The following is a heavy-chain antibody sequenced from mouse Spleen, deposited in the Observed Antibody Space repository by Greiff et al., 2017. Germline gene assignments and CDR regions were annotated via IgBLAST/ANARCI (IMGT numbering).Heavy chain of an antibody. J-gene: IGHJ1*03. CDR2: ISNGGGST. Sequence: EVQGVESGGGLVQPGGSLKLSCAASGFTFSDYYMYWVRQTPEKRLEWVAYISNGGGSTYYPDTVKGRFTISRDNAKNTLYLQMSRLKSEDTAMYYCARGGGSSYWYFDVWGTGTTVTVSS. V-gene: IGHV5-12*01. D-gene: IGHD1-1*01. CDR3: ARGGGSSYWYFDV. CDR1: GFTFSDYY.